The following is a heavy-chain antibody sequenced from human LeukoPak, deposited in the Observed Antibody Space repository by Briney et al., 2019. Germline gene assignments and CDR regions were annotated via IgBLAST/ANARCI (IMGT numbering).Heavy chain of an antibody. CDR1: GFTFSSYG. D-gene: IGHD5-18*01. J-gene: IGHJ4*02. Sequence: PGGSLRLSCAASGFTFSSYGMHWVRQAPGKGLEWVAFIRYDGTNKYSADSVKGRFTISRDNSKHTMYLQMNSLRAEDTAVYFCATGRDTAMVRLDYWGQGTLVTVSS. CDR3: ATGRDTAMVRLDY. V-gene: IGHV3-30*02. CDR2: IRYDGTNK.